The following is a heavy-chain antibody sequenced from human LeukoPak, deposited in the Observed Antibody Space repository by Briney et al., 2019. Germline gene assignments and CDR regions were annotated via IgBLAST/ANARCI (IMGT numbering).Heavy chain of an antibody. CDR3: ARLTTVTTTHWFDP. Sequence: SETLSLTCTVSGGSISTYYWSWIRQPPGKGLEWIGYIYYSGSTNYNPSLKSRVTMSVDTSKNQFSLKLSSVTAADTAVYYCARLTTVTTTHWFDPWGQGTLVTVSS. D-gene: IGHD4-17*01. CDR1: GGSISTYY. V-gene: IGHV4-59*01. J-gene: IGHJ5*02. CDR2: IYYSGST.